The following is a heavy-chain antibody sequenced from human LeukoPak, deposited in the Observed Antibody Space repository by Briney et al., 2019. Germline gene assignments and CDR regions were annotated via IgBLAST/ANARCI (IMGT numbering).Heavy chain of an antibody. CDR3: ARDARWSRKGSAVDY. Sequence: PSQTLSLTCTVSGSISSGDYYWSWIRQHPGKGLEWIGYIYYSGSTYYNPSLKSRVTISVGTSKNEFSLSLSSVTAADTAVYYCARDARWSRKGSAVDYWGQGTLVTVSS. V-gene: IGHV4-31*03. CDR1: GSISSGDYY. D-gene: IGHD4-23*01. CDR2: IYYSGST. J-gene: IGHJ4*02.